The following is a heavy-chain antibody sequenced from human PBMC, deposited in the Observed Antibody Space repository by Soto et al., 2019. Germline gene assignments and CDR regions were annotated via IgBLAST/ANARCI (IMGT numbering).Heavy chain of an antibody. CDR3: ARTLRWLPPKF. D-gene: IGHD5-12*01. Sequence: SGPTLVNPTETLTLTCTVSGFSLSNSRMGVTWIRQPPGKALEWLARIFSNDEKSYSTSLKSRLTISKDPSKSQVVLIMTNMDPVDTATYYCARTLRWLPPKFWGESTLVMVSS. CDR1: GFSLSNSRMG. CDR2: IFSNDEK. J-gene: IGHJ1*01. V-gene: IGHV2-26*01.